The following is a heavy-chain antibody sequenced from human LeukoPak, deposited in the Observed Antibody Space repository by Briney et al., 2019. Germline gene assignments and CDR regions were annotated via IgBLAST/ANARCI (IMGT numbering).Heavy chain of an antibody. CDR3: AAVWGSYRYRDY. Sequence: ASVKVSCKVSGYTLTELSMHWVRQAPGKGLEWMGGFDPEDGETIYAQKFQGRVTMTEDTSTDTAYMELSSLRSEDTAVYYCAAVWGSYRYRDYWGQGTLVTVSS. CDR2: FDPEDGET. D-gene: IGHD3-16*02. V-gene: IGHV1-24*01. CDR1: GYTLTELS. J-gene: IGHJ4*02.